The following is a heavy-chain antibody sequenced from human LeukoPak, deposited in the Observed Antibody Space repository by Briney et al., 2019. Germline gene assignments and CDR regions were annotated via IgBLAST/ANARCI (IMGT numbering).Heavy chain of an antibody. CDR1: GGSFSGYY. CDR2: INHSGST. Sequence: SSETLSLTCAVYGGSFSGYYWSWIRQPPGKGLEWIGEINHSGSTNYNPSLKSRVTISVDTSKNQFSLKLSSVTAADTAVYYCARVPYGSGTPYYYYMDVWGKGTTVTISS. D-gene: IGHD3-10*01. V-gene: IGHV4-34*01. J-gene: IGHJ6*03. CDR3: ARVPYGSGTPYYYYMDV.